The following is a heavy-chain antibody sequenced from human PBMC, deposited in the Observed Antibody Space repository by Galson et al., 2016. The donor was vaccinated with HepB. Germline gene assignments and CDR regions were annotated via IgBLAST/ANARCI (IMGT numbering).Heavy chain of an antibody. D-gene: IGHD3-3*01. CDR2: T. CDR3: ARDGGRGPIFGVGHYYYYGMDV. Sequence: TKYAQKFQGRVTMTTDTSTSTAYMGLRSLRSDDTAVYYCARDGGRGPIFGVGHYYYYGMDVWGQGTTVTVSS. J-gene: IGHJ6*02. V-gene: IGHV1-18*01.